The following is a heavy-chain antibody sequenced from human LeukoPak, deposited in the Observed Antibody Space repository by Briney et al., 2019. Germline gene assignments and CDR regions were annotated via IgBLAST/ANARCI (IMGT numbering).Heavy chain of an antibody. V-gene: IGHV1-2*02. Sequence: ASVNVSCKASVYTFTGYYMHWVRQAPGQGLEWMGWINPNSGGTNYAQKFQGRVTMTRDTSISTAYMELSRLRSDDTAVYYCAMVRGVINWFDPWGQGTLVTVSS. D-gene: IGHD3-10*01. J-gene: IGHJ5*02. CDR1: VYTFTGYY. CDR3: AMVRGVINWFDP. CDR2: INPNSGGT.